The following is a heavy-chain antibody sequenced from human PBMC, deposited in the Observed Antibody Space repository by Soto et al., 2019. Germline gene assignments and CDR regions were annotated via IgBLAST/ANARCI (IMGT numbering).Heavy chain of an antibody. CDR2: ISPGSRYP. CDR1: GFTFSDYY. Sequence: GGSLRLSCASSGFTFSDYYMSWIRQAPGKGLEWLSYISPGSRYPAYADSVKGRFTISRDNARRSLSLQMNSLKIDDTAIYYCVRGGGGGLFDPWGQGSLVTVSS. D-gene: IGHD2-15*01. V-gene: IGHV3-11*06. J-gene: IGHJ5*02. CDR3: VRGGGGGLFDP.